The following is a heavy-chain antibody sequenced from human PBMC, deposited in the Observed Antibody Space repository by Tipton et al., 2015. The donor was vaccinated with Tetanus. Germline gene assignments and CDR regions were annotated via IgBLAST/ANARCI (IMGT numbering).Heavy chain of an antibody. J-gene: IGHJ6*04. Sequence: SLRLSCAASGFTVSDYYMSWIRQAPGKGLEWLSYICSSGSTIYYADSVKGRFTISRDNAKNSLYLQMNSLRADDTAIYYCAKEALGVLNLWGKGTTVIVSS. CDR2: ICSSGSTI. CDR1: GFTVSDYY. D-gene: IGHD1-14*01. V-gene: IGHV3-11*01. CDR3: AKEALGVLNL.